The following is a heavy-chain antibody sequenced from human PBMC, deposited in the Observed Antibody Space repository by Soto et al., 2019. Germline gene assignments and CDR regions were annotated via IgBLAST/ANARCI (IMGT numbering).Heavy chain of an antibody. CDR3: VRGVLS. CDR2: IHHSGST. CDR1: GGSISSGGYY. J-gene: IGHJ1*01. D-gene: IGHD3-10*01. Sequence: QVQLQESGPGLVKASQTLSLTCNVSGGSISSGGYYWTWIRQHPGKGLEWIGNIHHSGSTFYNPARKSRVSISGATSKNQFSLKLSSVTAADTAVYFCVRGVLSWGQGTLVTVSS. V-gene: IGHV4-31*03.